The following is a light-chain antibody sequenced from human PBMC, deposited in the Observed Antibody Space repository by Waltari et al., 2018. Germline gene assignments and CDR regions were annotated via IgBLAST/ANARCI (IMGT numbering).Light chain of an antibody. V-gene: IGKV1-5*03. Sequence: DIQMTQSPSTLSASVGDRVTITGRASQSVSRWLAWYRQKPGKAPKLLIYQASTLESGVPSRFSGSSSGTQFTLTISSLQPGDFATYYCQQFNSISWTFGQGTKVEIQ. J-gene: IGKJ1*01. CDR1: QSVSRW. CDR3: QQFNSISWT. CDR2: QAS.